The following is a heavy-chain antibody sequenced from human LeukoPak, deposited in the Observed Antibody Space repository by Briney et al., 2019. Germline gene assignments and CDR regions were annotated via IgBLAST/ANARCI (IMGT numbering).Heavy chain of an antibody. CDR3: TRQIASAGTAGFDF. Sequence: SETLSLTCTVSGGSISSYYWSWIRQPAGKGLEWIGRIYSTGSTNYNPSLKSRVTMSVDTSKNQFSLRLRSVTAADTAVYYCTRQIASAGTAGFDFWGQGALVTVSS. CDR2: IYSTGST. D-gene: IGHD6-13*01. J-gene: IGHJ4*02. V-gene: IGHV4-4*07. CDR1: GGSISSYY.